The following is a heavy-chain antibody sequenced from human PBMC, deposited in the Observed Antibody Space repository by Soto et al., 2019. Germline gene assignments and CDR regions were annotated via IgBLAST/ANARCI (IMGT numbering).Heavy chain of an antibody. J-gene: IGHJ4*02. Sequence: GGSLRLSCAASGFTFSSYAMSWVRQAPGKGLEWVSAISGSGGSTYYADSVKGRFTISRDNSKNTLYLQMNSLRAEDTAVYYCAKVPINIAAAGNIKNDYWGQGTLVTVSS. V-gene: IGHV3-23*01. D-gene: IGHD6-13*01. CDR1: GFTFSSYA. CDR3: AKVPINIAAAGNIKNDY. CDR2: ISGSGGST.